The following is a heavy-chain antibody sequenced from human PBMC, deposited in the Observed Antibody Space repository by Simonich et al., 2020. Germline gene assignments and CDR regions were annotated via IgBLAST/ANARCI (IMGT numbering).Heavy chain of an antibody. V-gene: IGHV3-9*01. D-gene: IGHD6-13*01. J-gene: IGHJ1*01. Sequence: EVQLVESGGGLVQPGRSLRLSCAASGFTFDDYAMHRVRQAPGKCLEWFSGISWISGIIGYSDSVKGRFTISRDNAKNSLYLQMNSLRAEDTALYYCAKDVAAAGTEYFQHWGQGTLVTVSS. CDR3: AKDVAAAGTEYFQH. CDR2: ISWISGII. CDR1: GFTFDDYA.